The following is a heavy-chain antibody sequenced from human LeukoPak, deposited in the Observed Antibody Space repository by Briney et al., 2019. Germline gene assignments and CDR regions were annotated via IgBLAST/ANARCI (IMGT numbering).Heavy chain of an antibody. Sequence: GGSLRLSCAVSGFSFDDYAMHWARQAPGKGLEWVSGISWNSGSIGYADSVKGRFTISRGNAKNSLYLQMNSLRAEDMALYYCAKDIRRDSGSYHSLFDYWGQGTLVTVSS. V-gene: IGHV3-9*03. CDR1: GFSFDDYA. CDR3: AKDIRRDSGSYHSLFDY. D-gene: IGHD1-26*01. CDR2: ISWNSGSI. J-gene: IGHJ4*02.